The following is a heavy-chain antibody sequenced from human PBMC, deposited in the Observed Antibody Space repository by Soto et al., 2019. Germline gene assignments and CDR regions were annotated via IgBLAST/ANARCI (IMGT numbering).Heavy chain of an antibody. CDR3: ARGRFLEWLLFRSGNGMDV. Sequence: SQTLSLTCAISGDSVSSNSAAWNWIRQSPSRGLEWLGRTYYRSKWYNDYAVSVKSRITINPDTSKNQFSLQLNSVTPEDTAMYYCARGRFLEWLLFRSGNGMDVWGQGTTVTVSS. V-gene: IGHV6-1*01. J-gene: IGHJ6*02. CDR2: TYYRSKWYN. D-gene: IGHD3-3*01. CDR1: GDSVSSNSAA.